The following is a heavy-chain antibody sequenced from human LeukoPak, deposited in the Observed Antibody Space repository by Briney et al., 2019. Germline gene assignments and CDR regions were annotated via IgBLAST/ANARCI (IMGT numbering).Heavy chain of an antibody. V-gene: IGHV1-18*01. CDR3: ARTYDFWSGYTPYYFDY. CDR1: GYTFTSYG. Sequence: ASVKVSCKASGYTFTSYGISWVRQAPGQGLEWMGWISAYNGNTNYAQKLQGRVTMTTDTSTSTAYMELRSLRSDDTAVYYCARTYDFWSGYTPYYFDYWGQGTLVTVSS. J-gene: IGHJ4*02. CDR2: ISAYNGNT. D-gene: IGHD3-3*01.